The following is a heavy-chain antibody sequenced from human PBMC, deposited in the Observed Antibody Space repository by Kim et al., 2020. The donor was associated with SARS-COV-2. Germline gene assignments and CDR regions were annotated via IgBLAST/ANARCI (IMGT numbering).Heavy chain of an antibody. CDR3: ARHGPNSGYDYYFDY. V-gene: IGHV4-31*03. CDR1: GGSISSGGYY. D-gene: IGHD5-12*01. J-gene: IGHJ4*02. CDR2: IYYSGST. Sequence: SETLSLTCTVSGGSISSGGYYWSWIRQHPGKGLEWIGYIYYSGSTYYNPSLKSRVTISVDTSKNQFSLKLSSVTAADTAVYYCARHGPNSGYDYYFDYWGQGTLVTVSS.